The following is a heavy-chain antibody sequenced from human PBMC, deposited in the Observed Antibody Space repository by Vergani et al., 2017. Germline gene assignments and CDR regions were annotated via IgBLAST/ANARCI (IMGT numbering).Heavy chain of an antibody. D-gene: IGHD5-24*01. V-gene: IGHV3-23*01. J-gene: IGHJ4*02. CDR2: LTASGSGI. CDR1: GFAFSRYA. CDR3: AKSGWLQHFGAHYFDS. Sequence: EVQLLESGGSLKQPGGSVRLSCVASGFAFSRYAMSWVRQAPGKGLEWVSGLTASGSGISYADSVRGRFTISRDNSKNTLFLQMDSLRAEDTAVYYCAKSGWLQHFGAHYFDSWGQGILVTVSS.